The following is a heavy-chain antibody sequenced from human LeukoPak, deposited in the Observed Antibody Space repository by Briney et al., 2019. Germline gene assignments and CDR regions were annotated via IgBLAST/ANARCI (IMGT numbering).Heavy chain of an antibody. CDR1: GYSFTSYW. Sequence: GESLKISCKGSGYSFTSYWIGWVRQMPGKGLEWMEVIYPGDSDTRYSPSFQGQVTISADKSISTAYLQWSSLKASDTAMYYCARGTGVRYCSNGVCYTSDYWGQGTLVTVSS. V-gene: IGHV5-51*01. J-gene: IGHJ4*02. CDR3: ARGTGVRYCSNGVCYTSDY. D-gene: IGHD2-8*01. CDR2: IYPGDSDT.